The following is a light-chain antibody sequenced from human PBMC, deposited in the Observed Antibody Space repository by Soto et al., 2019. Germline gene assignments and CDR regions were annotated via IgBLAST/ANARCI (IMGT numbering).Light chain of an antibody. Sequence: QSALIQPPSVSGSPGQSVTISCTGTSSDVGSYDYVSWYQQHPGTVPKPMIYNVNTQPSGVPDRSSGSKSGNTASMTISGLQAEDEADYECCSYTSSATLYGFGDGTKVTVL. J-gene: IGLJ1*01. CDR3: CSYTSSATLYG. CDR2: NVN. CDR1: SSDVGSYDY. V-gene: IGLV2-11*01.